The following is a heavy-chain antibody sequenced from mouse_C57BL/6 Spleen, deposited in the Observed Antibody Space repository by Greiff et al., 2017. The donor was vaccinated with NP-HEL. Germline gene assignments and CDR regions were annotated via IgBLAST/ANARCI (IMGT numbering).Heavy chain of an antibody. J-gene: IGHJ1*03. CDR1: GYTFTSYW. CDR3: ARGNCYGSRPRYFDV. Sequence: QVQLQQSGAELVKPGASVKLSCKASGYTFTSYWMHWVKQRPGQGLEWIGMIHPNSGSTNYNGKFKSKATLTVDKSSSTAYMQLSSLTSEDSAVYYCARGNCYGSRPRYFDVWGTGTTVTVTS. CDR2: IHPNSGST. V-gene: IGHV1-64*01. D-gene: IGHD1-1*01.